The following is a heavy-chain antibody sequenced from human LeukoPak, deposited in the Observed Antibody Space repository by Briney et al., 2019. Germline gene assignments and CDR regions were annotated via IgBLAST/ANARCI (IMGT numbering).Heavy chain of an antibody. V-gene: IGHV1-18*01. CDR1: GYTFTSYG. Sequence: GASVKVSCKASGYTFTSYGLSWVRQAPGQGLEWMGWISAYNGNTNYAQKLQGRVTMTTDTSTSTACMELRSLRSDDTAVYYCARGQQDYGDYGDAFDIWGQGTMVTVSS. CDR3: ARGQQDYGDYGDAFDI. J-gene: IGHJ3*02. D-gene: IGHD4-17*01. CDR2: ISAYNGNT.